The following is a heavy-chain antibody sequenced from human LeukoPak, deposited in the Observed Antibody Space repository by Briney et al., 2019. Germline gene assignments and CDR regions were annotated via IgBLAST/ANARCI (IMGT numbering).Heavy chain of an antibody. J-gene: IGHJ4*02. Sequence: PGRSLRLSCAASGFTFSSYGMHWVRQAPGKGLEWVAVIWHDGSNKYYADSVKGRFTISRDNSKNTLYLQMNSLRAEDTAVYYCARGGPYYYDSDEYWGQGTLVTVSS. CDR2: IWHDGSNK. D-gene: IGHD3-22*01. CDR3: ARGGPYYYDSDEY. CDR1: GFTFSSYG. V-gene: IGHV3-33*01.